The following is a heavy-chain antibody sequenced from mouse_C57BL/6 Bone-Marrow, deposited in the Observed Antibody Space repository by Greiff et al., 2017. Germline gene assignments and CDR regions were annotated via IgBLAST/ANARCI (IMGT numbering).Heavy chain of an antibody. J-gene: IGHJ2*01. CDR3: ARKKTRYYGEGD. CDR2: IYPSDSYT. CDR1: GYTFTSYW. D-gene: IGHD1-1*01. V-gene: IGHV1-50*01. Sequence: QVQLQQPGAELVKPGASVKLSCKASGYTFTSYWMQWVKQRPGQGLEWIGEIYPSDSYTNYHQKFKGKATLTVDTSSSTAYMQLSSLTSEDAAVYYCARKKTRYYGEGDWGQGTTLTVSS.